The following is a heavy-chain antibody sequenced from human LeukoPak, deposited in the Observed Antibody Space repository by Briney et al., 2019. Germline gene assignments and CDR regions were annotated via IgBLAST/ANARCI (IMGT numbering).Heavy chain of an antibody. CDR2: IYPGDSDT. V-gene: IGHV5-51*01. CDR1: GYGFTSYW. CDR3: ARGGSSGWHFYFDY. D-gene: IGHD6-19*01. J-gene: IGHJ4*02. Sequence: GESLKISCKGSGYGFTSYWIGWVRQMPGKGLEWMGIIYPGDSDTRYSPSFQGQVTISADRSITTAFLQWNSLKASDTAMYYCARGGSSGWHFYFDYWGQGTLVTASS.